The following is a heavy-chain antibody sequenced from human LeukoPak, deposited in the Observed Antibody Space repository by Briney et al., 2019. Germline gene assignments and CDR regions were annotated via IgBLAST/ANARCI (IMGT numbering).Heavy chain of an antibody. CDR2: ISGSGGST. CDR3: AKDHDYYGSGSYIDY. D-gene: IGHD3-10*01. V-gene: IGHV3-23*01. J-gene: IGHJ4*02. CDR1: GFTFSSYA. Sequence: SGGSLRLSCAASGFTFSSYAMSWVRQAPGKGLEWVSAISGSGGSTYYADSVKGRFTISRDNSKNTLYLQMNSLRAEDTAVYYCAKDHDYYGSGSYIDYWGQGTLVTVSS.